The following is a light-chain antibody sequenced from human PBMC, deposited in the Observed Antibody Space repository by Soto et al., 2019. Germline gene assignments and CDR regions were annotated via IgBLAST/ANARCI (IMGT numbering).Light chain of an antibody. Sequence: QSVLTQPPSASGSPGQSVTISCTGTSSDVGAYNYVSWYQQHPGKAPKLTIYEVSERPSWVPDRFSGSKSGNTASLTVSGLQAEDEADYYCSSYASSNNVIFGGGTKLTVL. CDR1: SSDVGAYNY. J-gene: IGLJ2*01. CDR3: SSYASSNNVI. CDR2: EVS. V-gene: IGLV2-8*01.